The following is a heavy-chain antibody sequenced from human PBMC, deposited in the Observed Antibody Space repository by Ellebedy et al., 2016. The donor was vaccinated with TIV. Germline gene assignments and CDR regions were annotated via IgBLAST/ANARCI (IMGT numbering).Heavy chain of an antibody. Sequence: GESLKISCAASGFTFSSYGMHWVRQAPGKGLEWVAVISYDGSNKYYADSVKGRFTISRDNSKNTLYLQMNSLRDEDTAVYYCARDRNWFDAWGQGTLVTVSS. J-gene: IGHJ5*02. CDR3: ARDRNWFDA. CDR2: ISYDGSNK. CDR1: GFTFSSYG. V-gene: IGHV3-30*03.